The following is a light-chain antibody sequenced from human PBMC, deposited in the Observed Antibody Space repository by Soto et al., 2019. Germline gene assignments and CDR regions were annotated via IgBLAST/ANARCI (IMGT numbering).Light chain of an antibody. J-gene: IGKJ2*01. Sequence: DIQMTQSASSLSASVGDRVTITCRASQSISSNLNWHQQKPGKATKVLIYAAPSLQSGVPSRFSGSGSGTDFTLTISSLQPEEFASYYCQQSYSIPYTFGQGTKLEIK. V-gene: IGKV1-39*01. CDR3: QQSYSIPYT. CDR2: AAP. CDR1: QSISSN.